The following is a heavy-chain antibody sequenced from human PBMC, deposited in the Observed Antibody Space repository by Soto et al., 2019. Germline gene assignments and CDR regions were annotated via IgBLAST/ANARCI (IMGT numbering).Heavy chain of an antibody. J-gene: IGHJ5*02. CDR3: ARAGYSYGRNRFDP. CDR1: GGSFSGYY. CDR2: INHSGST. Sequence: PSETLSLTCAVYGGSFSGYYWSWIRQPPGKGLEWIGEINHSGSTNYNPSLKSRVTISVDTSKNQFSLKLSSVTAADTAVYYCARAGYSYGRNRFDPWGQGTLVTVS. D-gene: IGHD5-18*01. V-gene: IGHV4-34*01.